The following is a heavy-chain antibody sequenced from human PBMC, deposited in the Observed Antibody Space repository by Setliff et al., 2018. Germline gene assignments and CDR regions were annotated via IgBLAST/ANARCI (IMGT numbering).Heavy chain of an antibody. J-gene: IGHJ4*02. Sequence: GESLKISCVASTFTFSKYAITWVRQAPGKGLEWVSSIGASGATNYADSVKGRFIISRDDSKNTLYLQMNSLRGEDTAVYYCRLWFEETMRDYWGQGTLVTVSS. D-gene: IGHD3-10*01. CDR3: RLWFEETMRDY. CDR1: TFTFSKYA. CDR2: IGASGAT. V-gene: IGHV3-23*01.